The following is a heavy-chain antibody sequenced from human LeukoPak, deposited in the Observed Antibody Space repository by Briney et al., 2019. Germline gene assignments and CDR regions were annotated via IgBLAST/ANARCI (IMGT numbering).Heavy chain of an antibody. CDR3: ARVRITMIVVVITTSHYFDY. CDR1: GGSFSGYY. J-gene: IGHJ4*02. CDR2: INHSGST. V-gene: IGHV4-34*01. Sequence: SETLSLTCAVYGGSFSGYYWSRIRQPPGKGLGWIGEINHSGSTNYNPSLKSRVTISVDTSKNQFSLKLSSVTAADTAVYYCARVRITMIVVVITTSHYFDYWGQGTLVTVSS. D-gene: IGHD3-22*01.